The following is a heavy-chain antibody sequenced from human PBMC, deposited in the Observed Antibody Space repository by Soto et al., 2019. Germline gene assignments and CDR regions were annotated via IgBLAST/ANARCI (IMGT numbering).Heavy chain of an antibody. J-gene: IGHJ3*02. CDR1: GFSFSSYE. D-gene: IGHD1-26*01. V-gene: IGHV3-48*03. CDR3: ARGDFIVGVRGHDAFEI. CDR2: ISSSGSDI. Sequence: GGSLRLSCAASGFSFSSYEMNWVRQAPGKGLEWVSHISSSGSDIYYADSVKGRFTISRDNAKKSLYLQMNGLRGEDTAVYYRARGDFIVGVRGHDAFEIWGQGTMVTVSS.